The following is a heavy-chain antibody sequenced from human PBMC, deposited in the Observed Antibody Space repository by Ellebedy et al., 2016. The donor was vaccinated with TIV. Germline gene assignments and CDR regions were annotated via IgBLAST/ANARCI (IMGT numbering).Heavy chain of an antibody. D-gene: IGHD6-19*01. V-gene: IGHV4-39*01. CDR2: IYYSGST. CDR3: ARRSSYWSALDF. Sequence: MPGGSLRLSCTVSGGSISRSSYYWGWVRQPTGKGLEWIASIYYSGSTYYNPSLKSLVTISKDTSKNQFSLKLTSVTAADTAVYYCARRSSYWSALDFWGQGTLATVSS. CDR1: GGSISRSSYY. J-gene: IGHJ4*02.